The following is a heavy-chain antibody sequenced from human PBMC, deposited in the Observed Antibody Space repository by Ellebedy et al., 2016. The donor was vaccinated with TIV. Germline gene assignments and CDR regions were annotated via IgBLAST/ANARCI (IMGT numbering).Heavy chain of an antibody. J-gene: IGHJ4*02. CDR1: GYTFTNYG. D-gene: IGHD3-22*01. CDR3: ARDDYYHSSGYYYFY. Sequence: AASVKVSCKASGYTFTNYGISWVRQAPGQGPEWMGWISAYKGNTDYAQKLQGRVTMTTDTSTSTAYMELRSLRSDDTAVYYCARDDYYHSSGYYYFYWGQGTLVTVSS. CDR2: ISAYKGNT. V-gene: IGHV1-18*04.